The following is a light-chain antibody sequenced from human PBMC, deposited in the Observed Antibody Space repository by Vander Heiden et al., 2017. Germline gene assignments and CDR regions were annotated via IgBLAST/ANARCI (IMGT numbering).Light chain of an antibody. CDR1: QGISSY. CDR2: AAS. J-gene: IGKJ2*01. Sequence: DLPLTQSPSFLSASVGDRVTITCRASQGISSYLAWYQQKPGKAPKLLIYAASTLQSGVPSRFSGSGSGTEFTLTISSLQPEDFATYYCQQLNSYPHTFGQGTKLEIK. CDR3: QQLNSYPHT. V-gene: IGKV1-9*01.